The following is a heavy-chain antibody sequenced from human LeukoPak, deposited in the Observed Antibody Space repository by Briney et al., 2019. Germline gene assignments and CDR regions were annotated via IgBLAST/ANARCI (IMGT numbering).Heavy chain of an antibody. CDR3: AKAPVTSCRGAYCYPFDS. CDR2: IYSGGST. D-gene: IGHD2-21*01. V-gene: IGHV3-66*01. CDR1: EFSVGSNY. Sequence: GGSLRLSCAASEFSVGSNYMTWVRQAPGKGLEWVSLIYSGGSTYYADSVKGRFTISRDNSKNTLYLQMNSLRAEDAAVYFCAKAPVTSCRGAYCYPFDSWGKGTLVTVSS. J-gene: IGHJ4*02.